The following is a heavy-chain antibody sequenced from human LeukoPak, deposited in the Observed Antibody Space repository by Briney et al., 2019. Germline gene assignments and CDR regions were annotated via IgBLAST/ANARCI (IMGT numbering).Heavy chain of an antibody. CDR2: ISTSSIYI. J-gene: IGHJ4*02. D-gene: IGHD6-13*01. V-gene: IGHV3-21*01. Sequence: GGSLRLSCAASGFTVSSNEMSWVRQAPGKGLEWVSSISTSSIYIYYADSLKGRFTISRDNAKNSLYLQMNSLRAEDTAVYYCARGDRYSSSLFGEVDYWGQGTLVTVSS. CDR1: GFTVSSNE. CDR3: ARGDRYSSSLFGEVDY.